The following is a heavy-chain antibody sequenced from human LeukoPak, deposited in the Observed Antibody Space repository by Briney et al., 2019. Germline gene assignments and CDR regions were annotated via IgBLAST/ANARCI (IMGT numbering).Heavy chain of an antibody. CDR3: AKWLDYDFWSGPDAFDI. CDR2: ISGSGGST. J-gene: IGHJ3*02. Sequence: PGGSLRLSCAASGFTFSSYAMSWVRQAPGKGLEWVSAISGSGGSTYYADSVKGRFTISRDNSKNTLYLQMNSLRAEDTAVYYCAKWLDYDFWSGPDAFDIWGQGTMVTVSS. V-gene: IGHV3-23*01. CDR1: GFTFSSYA. D-gene: IGHD3-3*01.